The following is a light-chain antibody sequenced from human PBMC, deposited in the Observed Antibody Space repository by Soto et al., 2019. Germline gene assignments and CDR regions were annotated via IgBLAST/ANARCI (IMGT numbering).Light chain of an antibody. CDR3: AAWDASLSGPV. J-gene: IGLJ3*02. V-gene: IGLV1-44*01. Sequence: QSVLTQPPSASGTPGQRVTISCSGSSSNIGSNTVNWYQQLPGTAPKLLIYSNNQRPSGVPDRCSASKSGTSASLAISGLQSEDEDDYYCAAWDASLSGPVFGGGTKVTVL. CDR2: SNN. CDR1: SSNIGSNT.